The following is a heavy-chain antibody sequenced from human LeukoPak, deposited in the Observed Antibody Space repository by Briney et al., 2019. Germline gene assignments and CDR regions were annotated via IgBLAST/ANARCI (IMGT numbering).Heavy chain of an antibody. J-gene: IGHJ6*02. D-gene: IGHD3-10*01. Sequence: PGGSRRLACAAAGFTLGRYGMHWVSQAPGKGLEWVAFISYDGSDKYYADSVKGRVTISRDNSEDTLYLEMDSLRPEATAVYYCVKDLNYGAGSYYYFYGMDVWGQGTTVTVSS. CDR1: GFTLGRYG. CDR2: ISYDGSDK. V-gene: IGHV3-30*18. CDR3: VKDLNYGAGSYYYFYGMDV.